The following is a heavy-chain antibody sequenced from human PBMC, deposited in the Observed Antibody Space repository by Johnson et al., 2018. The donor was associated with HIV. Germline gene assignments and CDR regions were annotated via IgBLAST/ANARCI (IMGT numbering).Heavy chain of an antibody. CDR2: ISYDGSKK. Sequence: QVQLVESGGGVVQPGRSLRLSCAASGFTFSSYAMHWVRQAPGKGLEWVAVISYDGSKKHNADSVKGRFTISRDNSKNTLYLQMTSLRSEDTAVYYCARESVVEVAATLITGAFDIWGQGTTVSVSS. CDR1: GFTFSSYA. V-gene: IGHV3-30*04. D-gene: IGHD2-15*01. CDR3: ARESVVEVAATLITGAFDI. J-gene: IGHJ3*02.